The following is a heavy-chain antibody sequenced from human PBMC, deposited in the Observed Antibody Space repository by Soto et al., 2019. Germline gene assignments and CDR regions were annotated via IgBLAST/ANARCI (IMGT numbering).Heavy chain of an antibody. CDR2: SSGSGGNT. Sequence: GGSLGGSCATSGFTFSRYAVSWVRESPGWGRVWFSASSGSGGNTYLPDTVRGLFTISRDNSKNTLYLQMDSLRAENTDVYYCAKDSISRDGCYYLYYFDSWGQGTLVTVSS. V-gene: IGHV3-23*01. J-gene: IGHJ4*02. D-gene: IGHD3-22*01. CDR1: GFTFSRYA. CDR3: AKDSISRDGCYYLYYFDS.